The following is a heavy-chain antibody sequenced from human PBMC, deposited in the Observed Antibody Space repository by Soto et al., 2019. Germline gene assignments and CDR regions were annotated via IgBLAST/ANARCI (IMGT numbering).Heavy chain of an antibody. D-gene: IGHD3-22*01. V-gene: IGHV1-2*04. CDR1: GYTFTGYY. J-gene: IGHJ2*01. CDR3: ARAVDYYDSRYFDL. Sequence: QVQLVQSGAEVKKPGASVKVSCKASGYTFTGYYMHWVRQAPGQGLEWMGWINPNSGGTNYAQKFQGWVTMTRDTSISPAYMERSRLRSDDTAVYYCARAVDYYDSRYFDLWGRGTLVTVSS. CDR2: INPNSGGT.